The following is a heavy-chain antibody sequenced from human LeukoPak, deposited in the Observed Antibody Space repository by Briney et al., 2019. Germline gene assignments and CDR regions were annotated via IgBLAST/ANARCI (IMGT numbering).Heavy chain of an antibody. J-gene: IGHJ6*03. CDR3: AKGSSNYEGLYYYYYYYMDV. CDR1: GFTVSSTY. CDR2: ISGSGGST. V-gene: IGHV3-23*01. Sequence: GGSPRLSCAASGFTVSSTYMSWVRQAPGKGLEWVSAISGSGGSTYYADSVKGRFTISRDNSKNTLYLQMNSLRAEDTAVYYCAKGSSNYEGLYYYYYYYMDVWGKGTTVTVSS. D-gene: IGHD4-11*01.